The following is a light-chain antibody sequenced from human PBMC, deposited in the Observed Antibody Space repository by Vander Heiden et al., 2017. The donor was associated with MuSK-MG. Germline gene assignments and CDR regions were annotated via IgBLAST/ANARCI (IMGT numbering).Light chain of an antibody. CDR2: GAA. V-gene: IGKV3-15*01. J-gene: IGKJ4*01. CDR1: QSVSSN. Sequence: IVMTQSPATLSVSPGERVTRSCRASQSVSSNLAWYQQKPGQAPRLLIYGAATRATCIPARFSGSGYGTEFTLTISSRQSEDFAVYYCQQDNNWPPLTFGGGTKVEIK. CDR3: QQDNNWPPLT.